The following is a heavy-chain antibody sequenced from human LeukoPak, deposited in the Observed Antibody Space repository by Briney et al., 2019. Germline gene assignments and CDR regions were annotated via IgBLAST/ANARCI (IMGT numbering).Heavy chain of an antibody. Sequence: SSETLSLTCTVSGGSISSYYWSWIRQPPGKGLEWIGYIYYSGSTNYNPSLKSRVTISVDTSKNQFSLKLSSVTPADTAVYYCARGGYYGSGNDFRFDPWGQGTLVTVSS. CDR1: GGSISSYY. D-gene: IGHD3-10*01. CDR2: IYYSGST. V-gene: IGHV4-59*01. CDR3: ARGGYYGSGNDFRFDP. J-gene: IGHJ5*02.